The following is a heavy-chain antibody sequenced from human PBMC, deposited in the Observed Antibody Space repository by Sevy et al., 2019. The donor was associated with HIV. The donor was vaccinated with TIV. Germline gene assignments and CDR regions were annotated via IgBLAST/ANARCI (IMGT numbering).Heavy chain of an antibody. CDR3: ARVRDYGSGSFSPWFGP. V-gene: IGHV4-59*02. D-gene: IGHD3-10*01. CDR2: VYDIGRT. J-gene: IGHJ5*02. CDR1: GGSVTTGY. Sequence: SETLSLTCTVSGGSVTTGYWSWIRQPPGKGPKWIGYVYDIGRTAYSPSLKSRVTISLDTTKNQFSLQLNSITAADTAVYYCARVRDYGSGSFSPWFGPWGQGTLVTVSS.